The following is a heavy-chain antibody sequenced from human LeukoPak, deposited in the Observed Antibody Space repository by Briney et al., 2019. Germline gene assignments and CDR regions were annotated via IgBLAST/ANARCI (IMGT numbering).Heavy chain of an antibody. Sequence: PGGSLRLSCAASGFTFSSYWMHWVRQAPGKGLVWVSRIDSDGSDTIYADSVKGRFTISRGNAKNTLYLQMNSLRDEDTAVFYCARGGRDHAFDIWGPGTMVTVSS. D-gene: IGHD2-21*02. CDR1: GFTFSSYW. J-gene: IGHJ3*02. CDR3: ARGGRDHAFDI. V-gene: IGHV3-74*01. CDR2: IDSDGSDT.